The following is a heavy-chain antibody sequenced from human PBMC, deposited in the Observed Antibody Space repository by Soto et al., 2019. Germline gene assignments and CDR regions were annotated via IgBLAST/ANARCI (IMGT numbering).Heavy chain of an antibody. V-gene: IGHV4-30-4*01. CDR1: GGSISSGDYY. J-gene: IGHJ4*02. CDR3: ARGRGWLQSLGTFDY. D-gene: IGHD3-10*01. Sequence: SETLSLTCTVSGGSISSGDYYWSWIRQPPGKGLEWIGYIYYSGSTYYNPSLKSRVTISVDTSKNQFSLKLSSVTAADTAVYYCARGRGWLQSLGTFDYWGQGTLVTSPQ. CDR2: IYYSGST.